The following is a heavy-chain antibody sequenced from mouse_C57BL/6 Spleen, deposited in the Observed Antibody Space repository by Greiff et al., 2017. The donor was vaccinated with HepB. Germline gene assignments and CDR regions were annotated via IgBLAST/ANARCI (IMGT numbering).Heavy chain of an antibody. Sequence: VQLQQSGPELVKPGASVKMSCKASGYTFTDYNMHWVKQSHGKSLEWIGYINPNNGGTSYNQKFKGKATLTVNESSSTAYMELRSLTSEDSAVYYCARGRYDGYYDYYAMDYWGQGTSVTVSS. V-gene: IGHV1-22*01. D-gene: IGHD2-3*01. CDR2: INPNNGGT. CDR1: GYTFTDYN. J-gene: IGHJ4*01. CDR3: ARGRYDGYYDYYAMDY.